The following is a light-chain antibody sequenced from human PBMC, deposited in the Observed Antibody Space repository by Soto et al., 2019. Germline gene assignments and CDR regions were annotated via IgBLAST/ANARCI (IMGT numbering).Light chain of an antibody. CDR3: QQYGNPPQT. J-gene: IGKJ1*01. CDR2: GAS. Sequence: PGEAVTLSCRASQTVLSSYVAWYQQKPGQPPRLLIYGASSRATDIPDRFSGSGSGTDFTLTISRLEPEDFGVFYCQQYGNPPQTFGQGTRVEV. CDR1: QTVLSSY. V-gene: IGKV3-20*01.